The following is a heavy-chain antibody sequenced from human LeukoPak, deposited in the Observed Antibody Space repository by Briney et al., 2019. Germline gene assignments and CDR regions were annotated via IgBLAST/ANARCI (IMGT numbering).Heavy chain of an antibody. CDR2: ISYIGST. CDR3: ARDLVTVTKGFDI. Sequence: SETLSLTCAVSDDSFSSHYWTWIRQPPGKGLEWIGYISYIGSTNYDLSLKSRVTISIDTSKNQFSLKLSSVTAADTAVYYCARDLVTVTKGFDIWGQGAMVSVSS. J-gene: IGHJ3*02. CDR1: DDSFSSHY. V-gene: IGHV4-59*11. D-gene: IGHD4-17*01.